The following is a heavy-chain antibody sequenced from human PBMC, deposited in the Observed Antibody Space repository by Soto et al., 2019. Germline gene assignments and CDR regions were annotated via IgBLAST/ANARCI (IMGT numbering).Heavy chain of an antibody. CDR1: GGSFSGYY. CDR3: AREYGGNSGTFDY. J-gene: IGHJ4*02. D-gene: IGHD2-21*02. V-gene: IGHV4-34*01. CDR2: INHSGST. Sequence: SETLSLTCAVYGGSFSGYYWSWIRQPPGKGLEWIGEINHSGSTNYNPSLKSRVTISVDTSKNQFSLKLSSVTAADTAVYYCAREYGGNSGTFDYWGQGTLVTVSS.